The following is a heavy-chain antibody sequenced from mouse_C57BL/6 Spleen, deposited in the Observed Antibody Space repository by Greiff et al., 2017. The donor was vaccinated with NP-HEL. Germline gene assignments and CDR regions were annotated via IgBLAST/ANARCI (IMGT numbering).Heavy chain of an antibody. CDR1: GYTFTSYW. J-gene: IGHJ3*01. Sequence: QVQLQQSGAELVKPGASVKLSCKASGYTFTSYWMHWVKQRPGQGLEWIGMIHPNSGSTNYNEKFKSKATLTVDKSSSTAYMQLSSLTSEDSAVYYCARSRITTVVAPAYWGQGTLVTVSA. CDR2: IHPNSGST. CDR3: ARSRITTVVAPAY. V-gene: IGHV1-64*01. D-gene: IGHD1-1*01.